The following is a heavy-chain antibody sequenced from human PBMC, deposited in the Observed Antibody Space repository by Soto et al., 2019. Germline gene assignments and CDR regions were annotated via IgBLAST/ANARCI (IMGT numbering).Heavy chain of an antibody. CDR2: ISPDGSRI. J-gene: IGHJ5*02. V-gene: IGHV3-74*01. CDR3: SRLRMGAYMNFAP. D-gene: IGHD1-1*01. CDR1: GFALSSYG. Sequence: EVQLVESGGGLVQAGGSLRLSCAASGFALSSYGMHWVRRVPGKGLVWVSRISPDGSRIYYAASVRGRFTISRDNPKNTLAPRMPNLITEDTCLYLGSRLRMGAYMNFAPWDQGTL.